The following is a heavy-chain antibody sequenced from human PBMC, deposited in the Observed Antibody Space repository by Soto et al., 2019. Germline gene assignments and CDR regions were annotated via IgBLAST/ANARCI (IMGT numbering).Heavy chain of an antibody. CDR3: ASARWDF. J-gene: IGHJ4*02. CDR1: GGSFTANY. Sequence: QVQLHQWGAGLVKPSETLSLTCAVSGGSFTANYWAWVRQPPGKGREWIGEVFHNGNTHYNPSLKRRVTVSADTSKNQFSLRLTSVTAADTAVYFCASARWDFWGQGTLVTVSS. D-gene: IGHD6-13*01. CDR2: VFHNGNT. V-gene: IGHV4-34*12.